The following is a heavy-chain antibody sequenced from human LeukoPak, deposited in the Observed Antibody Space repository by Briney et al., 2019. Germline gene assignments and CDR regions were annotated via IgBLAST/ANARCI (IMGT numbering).Heavy chain of an antibody. CDR3: ATVSSLSSSWFFDY. J-gene: IGHJ4*02. D-gene: IGHD6-13*01. V-gene: IGHV1-24*01. CDR1: GYTLTELS. CDR2: FDPEDGET. Sequence: GASVKVSCKVSGYTLTELSMHWVRQAPGKGLEWMGGFDPEDGETIYAQKFQGRVTMTEDTSTDTAYMELSSLRSEDTAVYYCATVSSLSSSWFFDYWGQGTLVTVSS.